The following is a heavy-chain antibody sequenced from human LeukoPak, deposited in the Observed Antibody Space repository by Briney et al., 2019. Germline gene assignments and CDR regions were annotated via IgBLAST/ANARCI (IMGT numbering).Heavy chain of an antibody. J-gene: IGHJ4*02. Sequence: MASETLSLTCTVSGGSISSYYWGWIRQPPGKGLEWIGYIYYSGSTNYNPSLKSRVTISVDTSKNQFSLKLSSVTAADTAVYYCARESSGYYYAWDYWGQGTLVTVSS. V-gene: IGHV4-59*01. CDR3: ARESSGYYYAWDY. CDR2: IYYSGST. D-gene: IGHD3-22*01. CDR1: GGSISSYY.